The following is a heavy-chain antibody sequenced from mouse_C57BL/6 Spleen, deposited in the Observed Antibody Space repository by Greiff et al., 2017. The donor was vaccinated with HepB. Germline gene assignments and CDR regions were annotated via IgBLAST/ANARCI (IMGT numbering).Heavy chain of an antibody. D-gene: IGHD2-5*01. J-gene: IGHJ3*01. CDR1: GYTFTSYW. V-gene: IGHV1-53*01. CDR2: INPSNGGT. CDR3: ARSNFAYYSNLFAY. Sequence: QVQLQQSGTELVKPGASVKLSCKASGYTFTSYWMHWVKQRPGQGLEWIGNINPSNGGTNYNEKFKSKATLTVDKSSSTAYMQISSLTSEDSAVYYCARSNFAYYSNLFAYWGQGTLVTVSA.